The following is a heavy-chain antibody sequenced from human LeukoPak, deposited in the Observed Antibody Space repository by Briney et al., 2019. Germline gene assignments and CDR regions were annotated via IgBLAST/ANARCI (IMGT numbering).Heavy chain of an antibody. J-gene: IGHJ4*02. CDR1: GGSISSYY. Sequence: PSETLSLTCTVSGGSISSYYWSWIRQPPGKGLEWIGYIYYSGSTNYNPSLKSRVTISVDTSKNQFSLKLSSVTAADTAVYYCANLVGVDYFDYWGQGTLVTVSS. D-gene: IGHD1-26*01. CDR2: IYYSGST. V-gene: IGHV4-59*01. CDR3: ANLVGVDYFDY.